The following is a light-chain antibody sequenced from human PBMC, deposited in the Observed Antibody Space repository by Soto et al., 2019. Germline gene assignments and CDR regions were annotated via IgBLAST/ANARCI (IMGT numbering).Light chain of an antibody. J-gene: IGLJ2*01. CDR2: EGT. Sequence: QSALTQPPSASGSSGQSVTLSCAGTSSDIGRYNFVSWYQHHPGKAPILIIYEGTKRHSGVPDRFSGSKSDSTATLTVCWLQAEEEAVYYCSSYIGSANLGVFGGGIKLTVL. V-gene: IGLV2-8*01. CDR3: SSYIGSANLGV. CDR1: SSDIGRYNF.